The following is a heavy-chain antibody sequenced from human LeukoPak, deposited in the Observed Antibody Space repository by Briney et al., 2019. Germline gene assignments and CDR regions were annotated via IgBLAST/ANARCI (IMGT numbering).Heavy chain of an antibody. V-gene: IGHV3-30*18. CDR1: GFTFSSYG. J-gene: IGHJ6*03. Sequence: GGSLRLSCAASGFTFSSYGMHWVRQAPGKGLEWVAVISYDGSNKYYADSVKGRFTISRDNSKNTLYLQMNSLRAEDAAVYYCAKDWEYQLIGYYMDVWGKGTTVTVSS. CDR3: AKDWEYQLIGYYMDV. D-gene: IGHD2-2*01. CDR2: ISYDGSNK.